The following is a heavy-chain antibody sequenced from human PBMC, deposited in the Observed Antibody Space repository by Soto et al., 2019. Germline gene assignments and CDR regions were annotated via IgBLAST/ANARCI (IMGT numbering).Heavy chain of an antibody. CDR2: IYFTGST. CDR1: SGSTSPHY. Sequence: SETLSLTCTVSSGSTSPHYWSWIRQSPGKGLEWIAYIYFTGSTNYNPSLKSRVTISIDTSKNQFSLKLTSVTAADTAVYYCARGGSWFDPWGQGTLVTVSS. J-gene: IGHJ5*02. V-gene: IGHV4-59*11. CDR3: ARGGSWFDP.